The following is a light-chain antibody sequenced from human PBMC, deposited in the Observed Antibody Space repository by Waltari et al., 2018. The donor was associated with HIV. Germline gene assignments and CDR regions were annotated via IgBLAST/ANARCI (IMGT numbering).Light chain of an antibody. CDR3: HQYNNWPYT. J-gene: IGKJ2*01. V-gene: IGKV3-15*01. CDR2: GAT. Sequence: MMQSPDTLPVSPGGGVTLTCRASQSVYTNVAWYQQRPGQAPRLLIYGATNRAAGFPARFSGGGSGTEFTLTISSLQSEDFAVYFCHQYNNWPYTFGQGTKLDIK. CDR1: QSVYTN.